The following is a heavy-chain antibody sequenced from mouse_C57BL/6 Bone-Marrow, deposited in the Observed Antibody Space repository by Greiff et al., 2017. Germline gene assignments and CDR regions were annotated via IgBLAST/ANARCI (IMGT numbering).Heavy chain of an antibody. J-gene: IGHJ1*03. D-gene: IGHD1-1*02. V-gene: IGHV1-81*01. CDR1: GYTFTSYG. Sequence: VQLQQSGAELARPGASVKLSCKASGYTFTSYGISWVKQRTGQGLEGIGESYTRSGNTYYNEKFKGKATLTPDKSSSTAYMELRSLTSEDSAVYFSARSGCYHWYVDVWGTGTTVTVSS. CDR2: SYTRSGNT. CDR3: ARSGCYHWYVDV.